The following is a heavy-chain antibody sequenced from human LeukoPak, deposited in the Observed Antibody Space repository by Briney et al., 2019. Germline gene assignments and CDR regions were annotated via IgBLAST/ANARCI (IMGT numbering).Heavy chain of an antibody. CDR2: INSDGSST. J-gene: IGHJ2*01. CDR1: GFTFSNYW. D-gene: IGHD1-1*01. V-gene: IGHV3-74*01. CDR3: TRTTTTADWYFDL. Sequence: GGSLRLSCAVSGFTFSNYWMYWVRQAPGKRLVWVARINSDGSSTTYADSVEGRFTISRDNTKSMLHLQMHSLRVDDSAVYFCTRTTTTADWYFDLWGRRTLATVSS.